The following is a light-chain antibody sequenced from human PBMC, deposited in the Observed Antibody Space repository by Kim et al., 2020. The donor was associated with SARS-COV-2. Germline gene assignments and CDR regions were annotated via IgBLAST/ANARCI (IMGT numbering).Light chain of an antibody. CDR1: QSVTTD. CDR3: QQYNKWPYT. V-gene: IGKV3-15*01. J-gene: IGKJ2*01. CDR2: DAS. Sequence: EIVMTQSPATLSVSPGERATLSCTASQSVTTDLAWYQHKPGQAPRLLISDASARATGLPVRFSGSGSGTEFTLTITSLQSEDFAGYFCQQYNKWPYTFGQGTKLEI.